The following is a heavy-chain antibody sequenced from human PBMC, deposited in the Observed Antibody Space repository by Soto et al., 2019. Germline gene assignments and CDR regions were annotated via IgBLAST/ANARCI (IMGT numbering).Heavy chain of an antibody. CDR2: IYYSGST. V-gene: IGHV4-31*03. D-gene: IGHD2-21*02. Sequence: QVQLQESGPGLVKPSQTLSLTCTVSGGSISSGGYYWSWIRQHPGKGLEWIGYIYYSGSTYYNPSLKSRVTISVDTSKNQFSLKLSSVTAADTAVYYCARELVVVVTATLTNWFDPWGQGTLVTVSS. CDR3: ARELVVVVTATLTNWFDP. J-gene: IGHJ5*02. CDR1: GGSISSGGYY.